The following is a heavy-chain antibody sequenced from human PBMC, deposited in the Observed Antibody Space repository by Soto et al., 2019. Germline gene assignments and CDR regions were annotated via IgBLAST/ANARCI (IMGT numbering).Heavy chain of an antibody. CDR3: ARAPSWYSFDY. V-gene: IGHV1-3*01. D-gene: IGHD6-13*01. J-gene: IGHJ4*02. CDR2: INAGNANT. Sequence: QVQLVQSGAEVKKPGASVKVSCKASGYTFTSYAMHWVRQAPGQRLEWMGWINAGNANTKYSQKFQGRVTFTRDTSASTAYMELSSLRSVDTAVYYCARAPSWYSFDYWGQGTLVTVSS. CDR1: GYTFTSYA.